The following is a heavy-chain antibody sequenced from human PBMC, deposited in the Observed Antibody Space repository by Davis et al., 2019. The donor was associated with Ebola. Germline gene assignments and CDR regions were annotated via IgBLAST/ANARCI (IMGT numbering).Heavy chain of an antibody. V-gene: IGHV3-15*01. J-gene: IGHJ6*03. CDR2: IKSKSEGGTT. Sequence: PGGSLRLSCKASGFTFRNAWVSWVRQAPGEGLEWVGRIKSKSEGGTTEYSAPVKDRFTMSRDDSKNTGFLQMNGLKAEDTAVYYCATRLECTKGECSGYYYMNAWGKGTTVTVSS. D-gene: IGHD2-8*01. CDR1: GFTFRNAW. CDR3: ATRLECTKGECSGYYYMNA.